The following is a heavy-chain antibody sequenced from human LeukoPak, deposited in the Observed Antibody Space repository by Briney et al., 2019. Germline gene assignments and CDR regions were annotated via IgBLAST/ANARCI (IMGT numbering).Heavy chain of an antibody. Sequence: SETLSLTCAVYGGSFSGYYWSWIRQPPGKGLEWIGEINHSGSTNYNPSLKSRVTISVDTSKNQFSLKLSSVTAADTAVYYCARVVGQQLVRNWFDPWGQGTLVTVSS. D-gene: IGHD6-13*01. V-gene: IGHV4-34*01. CDR2: INHSGST. CDR3: ARVVGQQLVRNWFDP. CDR1: GGSFSGYY. J-gene: IGHJ5*02.